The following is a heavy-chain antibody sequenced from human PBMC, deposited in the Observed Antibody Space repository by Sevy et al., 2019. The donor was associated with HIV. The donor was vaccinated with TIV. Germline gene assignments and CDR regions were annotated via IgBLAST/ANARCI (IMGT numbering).Heavy chain of an antibody. CDR1: GGTFSSYA. V-gene: IGHV1-69*13. CDR2: IIPIFGPA. Sequence: ASVKVSCKASGGTFSSYAISWVRQAPGQGLEWMGGIIPIFGPANYSQKFQGRVTITADESTSTAYMELSSLRSEDTAVYYCARGPHHYCSDGSCYSTDYYFDYWGQGTLVTVSS. D-gene: IGHD2-15*01. CDR3: ARGPHHYCSDGSCYSTDYYFDY. J-gene: IGHJ4*02.